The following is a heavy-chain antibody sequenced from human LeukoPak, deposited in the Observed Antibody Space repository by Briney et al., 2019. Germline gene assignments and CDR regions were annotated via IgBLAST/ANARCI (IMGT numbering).Heavy chain of an antibody. CDR1: GFTFSSYA. V-gene: IGHV3-64*01. J-gene: IGHJ4*02. CDR3: ARGCSSTSSPPDY. CDR2: ISSNGGSK. Sequence: GGSLRLSCAASGFTFSSYAMHWVRQAPGKGLEYVSAISSNGGSKYYANSVKGRFTISRDNSKNTLYLQMGSLRAEDMAVYYCARGCSSTSSPPDYWGQGTLVTVSS. D-gene: IGHD2-2*01.